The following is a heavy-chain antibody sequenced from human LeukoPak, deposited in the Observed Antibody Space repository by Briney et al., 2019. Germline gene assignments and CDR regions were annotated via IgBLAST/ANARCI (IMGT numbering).Heavy chain of an antibody. D-gene: IGHD4-23*01. CDR2: IFYSGTT. J-gene: IGHJ2*01. CDR1: GASISNYY. Sequence: TLSLTCTVSGASISNYYWSWIRQPPAKGLEWIGYIFYSGTTNYNPSLKSRVTVSLDTSKNQFSLQLRSVTAADTAVYYCARFTTVVPAFWYFDLWGRGTLVTVSS. V-gene: IGHV4-59*08. CDR3: ARFTTVVPAFWYFDL.